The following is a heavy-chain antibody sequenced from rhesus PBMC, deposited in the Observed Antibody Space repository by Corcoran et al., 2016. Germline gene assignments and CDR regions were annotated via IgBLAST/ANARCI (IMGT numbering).Heavy chain of an antibody. D-gene: IGHD1-44*01. J-gene: IGHJ4*01. CDR2: IYWIDSK. V-gene: IGHV2-95*01. CDR3: ARIVGTTRFDY. Sequence: QVTLKESGPALVKPTQTLTLTCTFSGFSISTTGTGVGWIRQPPGKALEWLASIYWIDSKYNSTSLKSRPTISKDTSKNQVVLTMTNMDPVDTATYYCARIVGTTRFDYWGQGVLVTVSS. CDR1: GFSISTTGTG.